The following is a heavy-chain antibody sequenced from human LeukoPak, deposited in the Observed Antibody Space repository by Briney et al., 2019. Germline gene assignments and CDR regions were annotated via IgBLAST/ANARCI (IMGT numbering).Heavy chain of an antibody. V-gene: IGHV3-74*01. D-gene: IGHD3-22*01. CDR2: LNSDGTIT. J-gene: IGHJ3*02. Sequence: RGGSLRLSCAASGFTFSSYWMHWVRQAPGKGLVWVSRLNSDGTITNYADSVRGRFTISRDNARNTLYLQMNTLRVEDTAVYYCAKTHYYDSSGYYNENPFDMWGQGSMVTVS. CDR3: AKTHYYDSSGYYNENPFDM. CDR1: GFTFSSYW.